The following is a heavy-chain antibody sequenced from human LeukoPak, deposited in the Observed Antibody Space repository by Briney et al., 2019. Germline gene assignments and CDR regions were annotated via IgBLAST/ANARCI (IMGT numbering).Heavy chain of an antibody. CDR1: GGSNSSGDYY. CDR3: ARAMVRGAPGWFDP. V-gene: IGHV4-30-4*01. J-gene: IGHJ5*02. Sequence: TSETLSLTCTVSGGSNSSGDYYWSWIRQPPGKGLEWIGYFYYSGSTYYNPSLKSRVTISVDTSKNQFSLKLSSVTAADTAVYYCARAMVRGAPGWFDPWGQGTLVTVSS. D-gene: IGHD3-10*01. CDR2: FYYSGST.